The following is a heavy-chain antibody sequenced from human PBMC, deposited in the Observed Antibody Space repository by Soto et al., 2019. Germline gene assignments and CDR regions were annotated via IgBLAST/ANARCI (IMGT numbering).Heavy chain of an antibody. CDR1: GFTFSPYA. CDR3: AKDPNGNYVGAFDM. V-gene: IGHV3-23*01. D-gene: IGHD1-7*01. CDR2: ISSSGDNT. Sequence: PGGSLRLSCVASGFTFSPYAMSWVRQAPGKGLEWVSGISSSGDNTYYADSVKGRFAISRDNSKNMLYLQMSSLRADDTALYYCAKDPNGNYVGAFDMRGHGTMVTVSS. J-gene: IGHJ3*02.